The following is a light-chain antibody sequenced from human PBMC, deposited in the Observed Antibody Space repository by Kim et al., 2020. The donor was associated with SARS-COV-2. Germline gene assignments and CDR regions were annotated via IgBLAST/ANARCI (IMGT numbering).Light chain of an antibody. Sequence: SGAPGERVTLSCRASQSIRTNLAWYEQKPGQAPRLLVHGASTRATAIPGRFSGSGSGTEFTLTISGLQSEDFAVYYCQQYNNWPYTFGQGTKLEI. V-gene: IGKV3-15*01. CDR2: GAS. CDR1: QSIRTN. CDR3: QQYNNWPYT. J-gene: IGKJ2*01.